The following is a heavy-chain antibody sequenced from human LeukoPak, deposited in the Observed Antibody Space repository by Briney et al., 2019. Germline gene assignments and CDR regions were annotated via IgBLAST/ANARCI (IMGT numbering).Heavy chain of an antibody. J-gene: IGHJ4*02. D-gene: IGHD3-10*01. V-gene: IGHV4-38-2*01. CDR1: GYSINSDYF. Sequence: PSETLSLTCAVSGYSINSDYFWGWIRQPPGKGLEWIGSIYHSGSTYYNPSLKSRVTISVFTSKNQFSLRLNSVTAADTAVYYCARILTISYYFDYWGQGALVTVSS. CDR3: ARILTISYYFDY. CDR2: IYHSGST.